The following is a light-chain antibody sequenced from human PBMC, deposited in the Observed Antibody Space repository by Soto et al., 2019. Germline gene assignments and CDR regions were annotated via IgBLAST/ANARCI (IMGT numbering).Light chain of an antibody. CDR3: EQYGSSPLYS. CDR1: HPLTGSTY. V-gene: IGKV3-20*01. Sequence: DIVLTQSPGTLSLSPGERTALSCTASHPLTGSTYLARYQQKPGQAPRLLIYGASHRATGIPDRFSGSGSETDVTLTISRLEPEDFAVYYCEQYGSSPLYSFGQGTKLEIK. J-gene: IGKJ2*03. CDR2: GAS.